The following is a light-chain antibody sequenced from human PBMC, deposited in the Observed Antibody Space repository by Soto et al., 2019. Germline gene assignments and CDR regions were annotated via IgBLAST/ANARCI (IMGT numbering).Light chain of an antibody. V-gene: IGKV3-11*01. CDR2: DAS. Sequence: EIVMTQSPATLSVSPGEAATLSCRASQSVSSYLAWYQQNPGQAPSPLLYDASNRATGIPARFSGSGSGTDFTLTISSLEPEDFAVYYCQQRSNWPPTWTFGQGTKVDIK. CDR3: QQRSNWPPTWT. J-gene: IGKJ1*01. CDR1: QSVSSY.